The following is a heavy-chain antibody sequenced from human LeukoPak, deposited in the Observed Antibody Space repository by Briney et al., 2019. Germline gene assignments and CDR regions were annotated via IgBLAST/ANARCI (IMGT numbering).Heavy chain of an antibody. CDR1: GFTFSSYS. V-gene: IGHV3-33*08. Sequence: GGSLRLSCAASGFTFSSYSMNWVRQAPGKGLEWVAVIWYDGSNKYYADSVKGRFTISRDNSKNTLYLQMNSLRAEDTAVYYCARGSPLYYDILTGYPYWGQGTLVTVSS. CDR3: ARGSPLYYDILTGYPY. D-gene: IGHD3-9*01. J-gene: IGHJ4*02. CDR2: IWYDGSNK.